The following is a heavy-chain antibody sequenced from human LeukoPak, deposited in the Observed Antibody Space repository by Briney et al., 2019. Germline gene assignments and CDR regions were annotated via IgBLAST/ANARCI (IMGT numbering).Heavy chain of an antibody. CDR3: AKNSGYDYLIDY. CDR2: ISSSGTSI. J-gene: IGHJ4*02. V-gene: IGHV3-21*01. Sequence: GGSLRLSCVGSGFTFTSYRMTWVRQAPGKGLEWVSSISSSGTSIEYADSVKGRFTISRDNAKRSLYLQMNSLRGEDTAVYYCAKNSGYDYLIDYWGQGTLVTVSS. D-gene: IGHD5-12*01. CDR1: GFTFTSYR.